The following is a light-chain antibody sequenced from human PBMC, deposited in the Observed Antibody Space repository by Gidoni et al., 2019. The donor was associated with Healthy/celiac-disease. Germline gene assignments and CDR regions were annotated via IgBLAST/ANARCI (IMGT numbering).Light chain of an antibody. CDR3: QQRSNWPLT. J-gene: IGKJ4*01. CDR1: QSVSSY. Sequence: DIVLTQSPATLSLSPGERATRSCRASQSVSSYLAWYQQKPGQAPRLLIYDASNRATGIPDRFSGSGSGTDFTLTISSLEPEDFAVYYCQQRSNWPLTFGGXTKVEIK. CDR2: DAS. V-gene: IGKV3-11*01.